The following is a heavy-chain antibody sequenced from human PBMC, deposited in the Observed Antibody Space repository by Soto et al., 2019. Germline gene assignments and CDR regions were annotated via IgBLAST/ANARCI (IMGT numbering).Heavy chain of an antibody. CDR2: ISRSSSYT. V-gene: IGHV3-11*05. J-gene: IGHJ4*02. CDR1: GFTFSDYY. Sequence: QVQLVESGGGLVKPGGSLRLSCAASGFTFSDYYMNWIRQAPGKGLEWVSYISRSSSYTNYADSVKGRFTISRDNAKNSLYLQMNGLRAEDTAVYYCAGDSVYYGDYELTYFDYWGQGTLVTVSS. D-gene: IGHD4-17*01. CDR3: AGDSVYYGDYELTYFDY.